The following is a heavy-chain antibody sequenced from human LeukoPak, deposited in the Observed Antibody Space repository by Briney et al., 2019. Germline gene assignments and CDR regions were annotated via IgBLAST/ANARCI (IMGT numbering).Heavy chain of an antibody. CDR3: ARGSFGLWFGELGFDY. D-gene: IGHD3-10*01. Sequence: GASAKVPRKASGYTFTSYAMHWVRQAPGQRLEWMGWINAGNGNTKYSQKFQGRVTITRDTSASTAYMELSSLRSEDTAVYYCARGSFGLWFGELGFDYWGQGTLVTVSS. CDR1: GYTFTSYA. V-gene: IGHV1-3*01. J-gene: IGHJ4*02. CDR2: INAGNGNT.